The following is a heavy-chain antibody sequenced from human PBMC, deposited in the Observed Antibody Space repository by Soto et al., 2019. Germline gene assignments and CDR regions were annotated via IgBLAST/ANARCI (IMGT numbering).Heavy chain of an antibody. V-gene: IGHV3-64*01. J-gene: IGHJ4*02. Sequence: EVQLVESGGGLVQPGGSLRLSCAASGFTFSSYAMHWVRQAPGKGLEYVSAISSYGGSTYYAISVKGRFTISRDNSKNTLYLQIGSLRAEDMAVYYCARDPDSSGYYYFDYWGQGTLVTVSS. D-gene: IGHD3-22*01. CDR3: ARDPDSSGYYYFDY. CDR1: GFTFSSYA. CDR2: ISSYGGST.